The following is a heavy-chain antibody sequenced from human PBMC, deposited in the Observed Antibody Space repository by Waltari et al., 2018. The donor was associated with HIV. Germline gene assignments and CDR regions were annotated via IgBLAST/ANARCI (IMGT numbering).Heavy chain of an antibody. J-gene: IGHJ4*02. Sequence: EVQLVESGGGLVKPGRSLRRSCTTSGFTFGDYTMSWFRQAPGKGLEWVGFIRSKANGGTTEYAASVKGRFTISRDDSESIAYLQMNSLKAGDTAVYYCSSTFSTGWYGEYWGQGSLVTVSS. CDR1: GFTFGDYT. CDR2: IRSKANGGTT. V-gene: IGHV3-49*05. CDR3: SSTFSTGWYGEY. D-gene: IGHD6-19*01.